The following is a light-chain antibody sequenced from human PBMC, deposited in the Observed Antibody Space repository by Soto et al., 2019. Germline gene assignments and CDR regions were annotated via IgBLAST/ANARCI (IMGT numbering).Light chain of an antibody. V-gene: IGKV3-15*01. Sequence: EVVMTQSPATLSVSPGERATLSCRASESVSRNLAWYQQKPGQAPRLLIYDASTRATGIPDRFSGGGSGTDFTLTISRLEPEDFAVYYCQQYGSPITFGQGTRLEIK. CDR2: DAS. CDR1: ESVSRN. CDR3: QQYGSPIT. J-gene: IGKJ5*01.